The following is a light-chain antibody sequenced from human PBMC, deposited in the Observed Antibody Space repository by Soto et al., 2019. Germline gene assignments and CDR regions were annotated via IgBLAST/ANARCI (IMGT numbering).Light chain of an antibody. CDR3: QQRSNWPPALT. J-gene: IGKJ4*01. CDR1: QSVSSY. V-gene: IGKV3-11*01. Sequence: EIVLTQSPATLSLSPGERATLSCRASQSVSSYLAWYQQKPGQAPRLLIYDASNRATGIPARFSGSGSETDLTLNISSLEPEDFAVYYCQQRSNWPPALTFGGGNKVEIK. CDR2: DAS.